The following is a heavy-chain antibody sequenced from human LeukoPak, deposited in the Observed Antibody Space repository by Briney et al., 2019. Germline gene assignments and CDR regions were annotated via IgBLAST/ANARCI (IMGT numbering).Heavy chain of an antibody. J-gene: IGHJ4*02. CDR1: GFTFSSYE. CDR2: ISSSGSTI. V-gene: IGHV3-48*03. CDR3: ARDRGEFDY. Sequence: GGSLRLSCAASGFTFSSYEMNWVRQAPGTGLEWVSYISSSGSTIYYADSVKGRFTISRDNAKNSLYLQMNSLRAEDTAVYYCARDRGEFDYWGQGTLVTVSS.